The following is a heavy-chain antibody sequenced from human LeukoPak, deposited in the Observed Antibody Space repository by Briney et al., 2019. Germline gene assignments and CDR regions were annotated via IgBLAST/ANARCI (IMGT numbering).Heavy chain of an antibody. CDR3: ARDREGWFDP. Sequence: SETLSLTCTVSGYSISSGYYWGWIRQPPGKGLEWIGSIYHSGSTYYNPSLKSRVTISVDTSKNQFSLKLSSVTAADTAVYYCARDREGWFDPWGQGTLVTVSS. J-gene: IGHJ5*02. CDR2: IYHSGST. V-gene: IGHV4-38-2*02. CDR1: GYSISSGYY. D-gene: IGHD1-26*01.